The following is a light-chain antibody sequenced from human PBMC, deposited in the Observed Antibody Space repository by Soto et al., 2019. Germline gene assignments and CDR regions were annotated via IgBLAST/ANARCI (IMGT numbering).Light chain of an antibody. CDR2: VAS. J-gene: IGKJ5*01. V-gene: IGKV3-15*01. CDR1: QSVSIH. CDR3: QQYNNWPIT. Sequence: ETVMTQSPGTLSVSLGERATLSCRASQSVSIHLAWYQQKPGQAPRLLIYVASTRAPGIPARFSGSGSGTEFTLTISSLQSEDFAVYYCQQYNNWPITFGRGTRLEIK.